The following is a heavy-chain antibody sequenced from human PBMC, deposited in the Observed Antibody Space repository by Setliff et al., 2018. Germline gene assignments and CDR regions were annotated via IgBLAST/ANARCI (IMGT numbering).Heavy chain of an antibody. CDR1: GFPFRIYS. V-gene: IGHV3-21*01. Sequence: LKISCAASGFPFRIYSMHWVRQAPGKGLEWVSSISDSSFHIYYRDSVKGRFTISRDNAKNSLYLQMNSLRADDTAVYYCARSEANGGHDPFDIWGQGTMVTVSS. CDR2: ISDSSFHI. J-gene: IGHJ3*02. CDR3: ARSEANGGHDPFDI. D-gene: IGHD5-12*01.